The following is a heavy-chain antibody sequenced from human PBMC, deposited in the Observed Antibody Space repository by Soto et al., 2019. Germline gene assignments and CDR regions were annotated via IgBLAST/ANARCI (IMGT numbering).Heavy chain of an antibody. J-gene: IGHJ4*02. Sequence: EVQLLESGGGLVQPGGSLRLSCAASGFTFSSYAMSWVRQAPGKGLEWVSAISGSGGSTYYADSVKGRFTISRDNSKNTLYLQMNSLRAEYTAVYYCAKVPTTTRKGGMATILYFDYRGQGTLVTVSS. CDR3: AKVPTTTRKGGMATILYFDY. CDR2: ISGSGGST. CDR1: GFTFSSYA. V-gene: IGHV3-23*01. D-gene: IGHD5-12*01.